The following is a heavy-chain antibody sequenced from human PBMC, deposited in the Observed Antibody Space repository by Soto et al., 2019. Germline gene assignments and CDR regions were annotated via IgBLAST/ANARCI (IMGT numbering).Heavy chain of an antibody. CDR1: GFTFSNAW. Sequence: PGGSLRLSCAASGFTFSNAWMSWVRQAPGKGLEWVGRIKSKTDGGTTGYAAPVKGRFTISGDDSKNTLYLQMNGPKTEDTAVYYCTTTPPGYYDDSSGYDYFDYWGQGTLVTVYS. D-gene: IGHD3-22*01. CDR3: TTTPPGYYDDSSGYDYFDY. V-gene: IGHV3-15*01. CDR2: IKSKTDGGTT. J-gene: IGHJ4*02.